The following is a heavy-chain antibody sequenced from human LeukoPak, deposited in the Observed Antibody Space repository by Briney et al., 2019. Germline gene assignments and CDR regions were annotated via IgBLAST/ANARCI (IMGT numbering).Heavy chain of an antibody. Sequence: SDTLSLTCTVSGGSIGSYYWSWIRQPPGKGLEWIGYVYYSGSTNYNPSLKSRGTISIDTSKNQFSLKLTSVTAADTAVYYCSSGSYLDYWGQGTLVTVSS. CDR1: GGSIGSYY. CDR2: VYYSGST. CDR3: SSGSYLDY. J-gene: IGHJ4*02. D-gene: IGHD1-26*01. V-gene: IGHV4-59*07.